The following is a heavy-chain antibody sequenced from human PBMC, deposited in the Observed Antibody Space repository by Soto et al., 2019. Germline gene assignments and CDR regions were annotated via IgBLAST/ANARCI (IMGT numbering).Heavy chain of an antibody. Sequence: SETLSLTCTVSGGSISSYYWSWIRQPPGKGLEWIGYIYYSGSTNYNPSLKSRVTTSVDTSKNQFSLKLSSVAAADTAVYYCASLSYDYVWGSYRYWHWGQGTLVTVSS. CDR2: IYYSGST. D-gene: IGHD3-16*02. J-gene: IGHJ4*02. CDR1: GGSISSYY. CDR3: ASLSYDYVWGSYRYWH. V-gene: IGHV4-59*08.